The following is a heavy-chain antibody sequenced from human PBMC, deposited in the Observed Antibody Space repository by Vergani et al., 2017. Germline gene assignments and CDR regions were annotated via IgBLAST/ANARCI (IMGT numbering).Heavy chain of an antibody. V-gene: IGHV3-23*01. CDR3: AKDVVSSSSTSCLDY. CDR1: GFTFSSYA. CDR2: ICGSGGST. D-gene: IGHD2-2*01. J-gene: IGHJ4*02. Sequence: EVQLLESGGGLVQPGGSLRLSCAASGFTFSSYAMSWVRQAPGKGLEWVSAICGSGGSTYYADSVKGRFTISRDNSKNTLYLQMNSLRAEDTAVYYCAKDVVSSSSTSCLDYWGQGTLVTVSS.